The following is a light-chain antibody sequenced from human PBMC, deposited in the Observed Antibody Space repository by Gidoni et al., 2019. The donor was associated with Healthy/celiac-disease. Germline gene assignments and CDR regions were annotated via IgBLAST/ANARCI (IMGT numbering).Light chain of an antibody. CDR3: QHFGN. CDR1: QSISSSQ. Sequence: EIVLTQSPGTLSLSPGQSATLSCRASQSISSSQLAWYQQKPGQAPRPLMYGASSRATGIPDRFSGSGSGTDFTLTISRLEPEDLAVYYCQHFGNFGGGTKVE. CDR2: GAS. J-gene: IGKJ4*01. V-gene: IGKV3-20*01.